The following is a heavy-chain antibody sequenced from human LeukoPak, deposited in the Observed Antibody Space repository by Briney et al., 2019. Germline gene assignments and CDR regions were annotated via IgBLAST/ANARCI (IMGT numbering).Heavy chain of an antibody. J-gene: IGHJ4*02. D-gene: IGHD3-22*01. CDR1: GLFVSSDY. CDR3: ANLGNYDSSGIIDY. Sequence: PGGSLRLSCAVSGLFVSSDYMTWVRQAPGKGLEWVSLIYSGGKTYYTDSVKGRFTISRDNSNKTLFLQMNGLRAEDTAVYYCANLGNYDSSGIIDYWGQGTLVTVSS. CDR2: IYSGGKT. V-gene: IGHV3-53*01.